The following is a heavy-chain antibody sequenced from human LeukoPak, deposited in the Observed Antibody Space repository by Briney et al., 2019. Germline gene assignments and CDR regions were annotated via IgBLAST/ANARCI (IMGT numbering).Heavy chain of an antibody. J-gene: IGHJ4*02. CDR2: INPSGGST. D-gene: IGHD3-22*01. Sequence: ASVKVSCKASGYTFTSYYMHWVRQAPGQGLERMGIINPSGGSTSYAQKFQGRVTMTRDTSTSTVYMELSSLRSEDTAVYYCARDLLGSYYDSSGSYLDYWGQGTLVTVSS. CDR1: GYTFTSYY. V-gene: IGHV1-46*01. CDR3: ARDLLGSYYDSSGSYLDY.